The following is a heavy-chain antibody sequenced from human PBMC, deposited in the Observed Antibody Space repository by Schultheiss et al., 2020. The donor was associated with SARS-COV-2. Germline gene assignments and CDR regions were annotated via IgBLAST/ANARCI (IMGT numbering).Heavy chain of an antibody. CDR3: ASPAPRYCSGGSCYRNYYYYYGMDV. V-gene: IGHV4-59*01. D-gene: IGHD2-15*01. J-gene: IGHJ6*02. Sequence: SETLSLTCTVSGGSISPYYWSWIRQTPGKGLEWIGYIYYSGSTYYNPSLKSRVTISVDTSKNQFSLKLSSVTAADTAVYYCASPAPRYCSGGSCYRNYYYYYGMDVWGQGTTVTVSS. CDR1: GGSISPYY. CDR2: IYYSGST.